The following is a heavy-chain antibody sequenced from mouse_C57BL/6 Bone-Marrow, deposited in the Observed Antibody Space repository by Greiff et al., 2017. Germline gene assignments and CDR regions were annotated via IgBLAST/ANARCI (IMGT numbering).Heavy chain of an antibody. CDR2: IQPNSGST. J-gene: IGHJ2*01. D-gene: IGHD6-5*01. V-gene: IGHV1-64*01. CDR3: ALFHGY. Sequence: QVQLQQPGAELVKPGASVKLSCKASGYTFTSYWMHWVKQRPGQGLEWIGMIQPNSGSTNYNEKFKSKDTLTVDKSSFTAYMQLSSLTSEDSAVYYCALFHGYWGQGTTLTVSS. CDR1: GYTFTSYW.